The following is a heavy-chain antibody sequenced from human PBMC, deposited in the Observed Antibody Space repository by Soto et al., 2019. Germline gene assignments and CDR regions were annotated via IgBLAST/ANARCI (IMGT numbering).Heavy chain of an antibody. Sequence: PSETMSLTSAVYGGSFSTDYWSWIRQPPGKGLEWIGEINPSGGTNYNPSLKSRVTISVATSKNQFSLKLSSVTAADTAVYYCARVLAARASRDFDYWGQGTLVTVSS. CDR2: INPSGGT. J-gene: IGHJ4*02. D-gene: IGHD6-6*01. V-gene: IGHV4-34*01. CDR1: GGSFSTDY. CDR3: ARVLAARASRDFDY.